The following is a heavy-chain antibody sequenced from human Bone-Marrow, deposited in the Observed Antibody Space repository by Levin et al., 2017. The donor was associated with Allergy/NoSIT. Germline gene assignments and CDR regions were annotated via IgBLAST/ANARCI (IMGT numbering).Heavy chain of an antibody. CDR3: ARGYCTGGVCFYPYHYYMDV. CDR1: EYTFTDYY. V-gene: IGHV1-2*06. CDR2: ISPKSGAT. D-gene: IGHD2-8*02. J-gene: IGHJ6*03. Sequence: GESLKISCKASEYTFTDYYIHWVRQAPGQGLEWMGRISPKSGATNYAQKPQGRVNMTRDTSTSTAYMELSRLTSDDTAVYYCARGYCTGGVCFYPYHYYMDVWGNGTTVTASS.